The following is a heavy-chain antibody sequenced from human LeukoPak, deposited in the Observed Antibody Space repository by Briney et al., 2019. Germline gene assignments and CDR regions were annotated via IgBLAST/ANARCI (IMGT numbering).Heavy chain of an antibody. V-gene: IGHV7-4-1*02. CDR1: GYTFTSYD. Sequence: ASVKVSCKASGYTFTSYDMNWVRQAPGQGLEWMGWINTNTGNPTYAQGFTGRFVFSLDTSVSTAYLQISSLKAEDTAVYYCASPGYCSGGSCYPFDYWGQGTLVTVSS. CDR2: INTNTGNP. J-gene: IGHJ4*02. D-gene: IGHD2-15*01. CDR3: ASPGYCSGGSCYPFDY.